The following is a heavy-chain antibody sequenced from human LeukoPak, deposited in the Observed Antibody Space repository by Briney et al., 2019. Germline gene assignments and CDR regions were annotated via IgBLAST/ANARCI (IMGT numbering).Heavy chain of an antibody. CDR2: FSYSGST. CDR3: ARGPLDSGYTYFDY. Sequence: SETLSLTCPVSGASVSSYYWSWIRQPPGKGPEWIGYFSYSGSTNYNPSLKSRVTISVDTSKNQFSLNLSSVTAADTAVYYCARGPLDSGYTYFDYWGQGTLVSVAS. V-gene: IGHV4-59*02. D-gene: IGHD5-12*01. CDR1: GASVSSYY. J-gene: IGHJ4*02.